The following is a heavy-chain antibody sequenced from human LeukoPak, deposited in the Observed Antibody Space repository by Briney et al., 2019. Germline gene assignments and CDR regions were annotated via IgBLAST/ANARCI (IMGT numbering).Heavy chain of an antibody. V-gene: IGHV5-51*01. J-gene: IGHJ3*02. D-gene: IGHD7-27*01. CDR2: IYPGDSDT. Sequence: GESLKISCKGSGYSFTSYWIGWVRQMPGKGLEWMGIIYPGDSDTRYSPSFQGRVTMTRDTSISTAYMELSRLRSDDTAVYYCARGLGTRPGAFDIWGQGTMVTVSS. CDR3: ARGLGTRPGAFDI. CDR1: GYSFTSYW.